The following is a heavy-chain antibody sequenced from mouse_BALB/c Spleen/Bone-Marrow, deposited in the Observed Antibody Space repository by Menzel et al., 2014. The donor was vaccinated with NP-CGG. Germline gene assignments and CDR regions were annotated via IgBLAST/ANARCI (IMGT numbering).Heavy chain of an antibody. CDR3: ARLYYYGLQDY. J-gene: IGHJ2*01. V-gene: IGHV4-1*02. CDR2: INPDSSTI. D-gene: IGHD1-1*01. CDR1: GFDFSRYW. Sequence: VQLQRSGGGLVQPGGSLKLSCAASGFDFSRYWMSWVRQAPGIGLEWIGEINPDSSTINYTPSLKDKFIISRDNAKNTLYLQMSKVRSEDTALYYCARLYYYGLQDYWGQGTTLTVSS.